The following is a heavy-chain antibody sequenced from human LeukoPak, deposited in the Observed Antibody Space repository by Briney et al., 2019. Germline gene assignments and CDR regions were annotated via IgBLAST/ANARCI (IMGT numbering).Heavy chain of an antibody. CDR1: GGTFSSYA. CDR3: ARDSGSYGTFDX. CDR2: IIPIFGTA. D-gene: IGHD1-26*01. Sequence: ASVKVSCKASGGTFSSYAISWVRQAPGQGLEWMGGIIPIFGTANYAQKFQGRVTITADESTSTAYMELSSLRSEDTAVYYCARDSGSYGTFDXWGXGTXVTVSS. J-gene: IGHJ4*02. V-gene: IGHV1-69*13.